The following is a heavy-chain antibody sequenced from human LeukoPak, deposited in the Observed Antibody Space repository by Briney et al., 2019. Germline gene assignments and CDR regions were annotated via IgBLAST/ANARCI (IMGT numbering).Heavy chain of an antibody. D-gene: IGHD5-24*01. CDR3: ARNIEMATITPGY. Sequence: GSLRLSCAASGFTFSSYSMNWVRQAPGKGLEWVSSISSSSSYIYYADSVKGRFTISRDNAKNSLYLQMNSLRAEDTAVYYCARNIEMATITPGYWGQGTLVTVSS. CDR2: ISSSSSYI. CDR1: GFTFSSYS. J-gene: IGHJ4*02. V-gene: IGHV3-21*01.